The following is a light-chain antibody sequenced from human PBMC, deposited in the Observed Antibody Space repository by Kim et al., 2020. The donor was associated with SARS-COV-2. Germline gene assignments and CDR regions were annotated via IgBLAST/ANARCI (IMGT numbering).Light chain of an antibody. CDR1: TSNIETNT. Sequence: RVSMSCSGSTSNIETNTVNWYQHLPGAAPTLLIHTNNQRPSGVPDRFSGSRFGTSASLTISGLQSEDEADYFCAAWEDSPDGYVVFGGGTKLTVL. CDR3: AAWEDSPDGYVV. CDR2: TNN. V-gene: IGLV1-44*01. J-gene: IGLJ2*01.